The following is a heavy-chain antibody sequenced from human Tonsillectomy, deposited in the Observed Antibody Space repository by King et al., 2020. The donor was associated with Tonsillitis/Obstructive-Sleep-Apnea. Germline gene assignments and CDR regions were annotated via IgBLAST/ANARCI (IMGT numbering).Heavy chain of an antibody. CDR3: ARDKIVVLSVAIPSYFDY. D-gene: IGHD2-2*01. CDR1: GGSCSGSY. V-gene: IGHV4-34*01. J-gene: IGHJ4*02. Sequence: VQLQQWGAGLLKPSETLSLTCAVYGGSCSGSYWSWIRQPPGKGLEWIGEINHIGGPNYHPSLKSGVTTPLDTSKNQFSLKLTSVTAADTAVYYCARDKIVVLSVAIPSYFDYWGQGTLVTVSS. CDR2: INHIGGP.